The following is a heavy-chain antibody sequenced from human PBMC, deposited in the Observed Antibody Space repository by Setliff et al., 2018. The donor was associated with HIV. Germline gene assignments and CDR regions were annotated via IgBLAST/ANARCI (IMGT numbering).Heavy chain of an antibody. Sequence: ASVKVSCKASGYTFTSYDINWVRQATGQGLEWMGWMNPNSGNTGYAQKFQGRVTMTRNTSISTAYMELSSLRSEDTAVYYCAREIRNYDFWSGYWEDHYFDSWGQGTLVTVSS. CDR2: MNPNSGNT. J-gene: IGHJ4*02. CDR3: AREIRNYDFWSGYWEDHYFDS. CDR1: GYTFTSYD. D-gene: IGHD3-3*01. V-gene: IGHV1-8*02.